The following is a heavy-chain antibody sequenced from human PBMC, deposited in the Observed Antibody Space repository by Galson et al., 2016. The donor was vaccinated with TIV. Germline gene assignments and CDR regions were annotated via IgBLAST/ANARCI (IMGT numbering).Heavy chain of an antibody. CDR3: LKTQVDIVVTPGAPAGYYFGN. J-gene: IGHJ4*02. D-gene: IGHD2-15*01. Sequence: SLRLSCAASGFTFNNNAMSWVRQAPGRGLEWISTINPTGGDAYYAASLKGRFTISRDDSRNTLFLQMRSLRVEDTAFYYCLKTQVDIVVTPGAPAGYYFGNWGQGTLVTVSS. V-gene: IGHV3-23*01. CDR2: INPTGGDA. CDR1: GFTFNNNA.